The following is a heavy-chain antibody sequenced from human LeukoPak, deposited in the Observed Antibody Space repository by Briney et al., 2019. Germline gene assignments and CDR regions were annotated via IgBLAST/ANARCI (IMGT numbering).Heavy chain of an antibody. CDR3: AKDFTIFGVVPYYFDY. J-gene: IGHJ4*02. CDR2: ISGSGGST. Sequence: PGGSLRLSCAASGFTFSSYAMSWVRQAPGKGLEWVSAISGSGGSTYYADSVKGRFTISRDNSKNTLYLQMNSLRAEDTAVYYCAKDFTIFGVVPYYFDYWGQGTLVTVSS. CDR1: GFTFSSYA. D-gene: IGHD3-3*01. V-gene: IGHV3-23*01.